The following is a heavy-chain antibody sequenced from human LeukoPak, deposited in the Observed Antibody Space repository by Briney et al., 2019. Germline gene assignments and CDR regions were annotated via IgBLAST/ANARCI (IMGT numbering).Heavy chain of an antibody. CDR1: GFTFSSYG. D-gene: IGHD3-10*01. Sequence: PGGSLRLSCAASGFTFSSYGMHWVRQAPGKGLKWVAVISYDGSNKYYADSVKGRFTISRDNSKNTLYLQMNSLRAEDTAVYYCAKGAHGSGSYDYWGQGTLVTVSS. V-gene: IGHV3-30*18. CDR3: AKGAHGSGSYDY. CDR2: ISYDGSNK. J-gene: IGHJ4*02.